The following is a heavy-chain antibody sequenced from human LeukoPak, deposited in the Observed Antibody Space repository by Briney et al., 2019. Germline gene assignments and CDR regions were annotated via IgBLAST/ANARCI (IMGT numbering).Heavy chain of an antibody. D-gene: IGHD3-22*01. Sequence: GGSLRLSCAASGFTFSSYAMSGVRQAPGKGLEWVSGISGSGDNTYYADSVKGRFTISRDNSKNTLYVQVNSLGTEDTAAYYCAKGSYYDSGGSFYFDYWGQGTLVTVSS. J-gene: IGHJ4*02. CDR3: AKGSYYDSGGSFYFDY. CDR1: GFTFSSYA. CDR2: ISGSGDNT. V-gene: IGHV3-23*01.